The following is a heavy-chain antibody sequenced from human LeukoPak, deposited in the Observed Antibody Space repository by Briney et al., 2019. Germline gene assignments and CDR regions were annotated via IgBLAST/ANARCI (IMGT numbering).Heavy chain of an antibody. CDR1: GFTFSSYA. V-gene: IGHV3-23*01. CDR2: LSGRGGST. D-gene: IGHD1-1*01. J-gene: IGHJ3*02. Sequence: GGSLRLSCAASGFTFSSYAMSWVRQAPGKGLEWVSALSGRGGSTYYADSVKGRFTISRDISKNTLYLQMNSLRAEDTAVYYCAKDGLERLDAFDIWGQGTMVTVSS. CDR3: AKDGLERLDAFDI.